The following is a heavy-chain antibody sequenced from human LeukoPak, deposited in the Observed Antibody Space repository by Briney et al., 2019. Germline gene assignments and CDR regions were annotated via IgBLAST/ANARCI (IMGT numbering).Heavy chain of an antibody. V-gene: IGHV3-11*01. D-gene: IGHD6-13*01. CDR3: AIYSSSWASIDY. CDR1: GFTFSDYY. CDR2: ISSSGSTI. Sequence: GGSLRLSCAASGFTFSDYYMSWIRRAPGKGLEWVSYISSSGSTIYYADSVKGRFTISRDNAKNSLYLQMNSLRAEDTAVYYCAIYSSSWASIDYWGQGTLVPVSS. J-gene: IGHJ4*02.